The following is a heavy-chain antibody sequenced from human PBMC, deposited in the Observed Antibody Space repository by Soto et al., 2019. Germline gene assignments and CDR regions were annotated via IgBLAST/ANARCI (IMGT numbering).Heavy chain of an antibody. CDR2: VNGHNANT. Sequence: ASVKVSCKASGYTFTAYGITWVRQAPGEGLEWMGWVNGHNANTNYARKFQGRVMMTTDTSTSTAYMELRGLTSDDTAVYYCTTGGDASKTGYWGQGTLVTVSS. CDR1: GYTFTAYG. CDR3: TTGGDASKTGY. D-gene: IGHD1-1*01. V-gene: IGHV1-18*01. J-gene: IGHJ4*02.